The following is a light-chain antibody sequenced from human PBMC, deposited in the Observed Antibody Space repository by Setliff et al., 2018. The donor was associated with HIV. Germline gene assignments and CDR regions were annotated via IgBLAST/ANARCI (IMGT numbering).Light chain of an antibody. CDR2: EVS. J-gene: IGLJ1*01. CDR1: SSDVGGYNY. V-gene: IGLV2-14*01. Sequence: QSALAQPASVSGSTGQSNTISCTGTSSDVGGYNYVSWYHQHPGKAHKLMIYEVSHRPSWVSNRFSCSKSGNTASLTISGLQAEYEADYYCSSYTSSSTYGFGTGTKVTVL. CDR3: SSYTSSSTYG.